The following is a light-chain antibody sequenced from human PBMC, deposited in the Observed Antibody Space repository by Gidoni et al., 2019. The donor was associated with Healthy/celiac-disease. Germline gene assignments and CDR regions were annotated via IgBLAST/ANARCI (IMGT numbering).Light chain of an antibody. CDR3: QQYGSWIT. V-gene: IGKV3-20*01. CDR1: QSVSSSY. J-gene: IGKJ5*01. CDR2: GAS. Sequence: EIVLTQSPGTLSLSQGERATLSCRASQSVSSSYLAWYQQKPGQAPRLLIYGASRRATGIPDRCSGSGSGKDFTLTISRLEHEDFAVYYCQQYGSWITFGQGTRLEIK.